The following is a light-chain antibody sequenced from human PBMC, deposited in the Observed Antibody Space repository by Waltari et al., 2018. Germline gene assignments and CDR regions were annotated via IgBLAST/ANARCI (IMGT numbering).Light chain of an antibody. CDR2: EDN. CDR1: ALPKKY. V-gene: IGLV3-10*01. J-gene: IGLJ2*01. CDR3: YSTDNSGNYRV. Sequence: SYELTQPPSVSVSPGQTARYTCSGDALPKKYVSWYQQKSGPAPVLVIYEDNTRASGIPERFSGSTSGTVATLSVSGAQVDDEADYYCYSTDNSGNYRVFGGGTKLTVL.